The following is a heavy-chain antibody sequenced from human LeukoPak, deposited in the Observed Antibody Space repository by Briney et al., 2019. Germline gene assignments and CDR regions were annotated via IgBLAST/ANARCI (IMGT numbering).Heavy chain of an antibody. CDR1: GGSISSYY. CDR3: ARHAGPYNRNYGFFDY. Sequence: PSETLSLTCTVSGGSISSYYWSWIRQPPGKGLEWIGYIYTTGSTNYNPSLKSRVTISVDTSKNQFSLKLSSVTAPDTAVYYCARHAGPYNRNYGFFDYWGQGTLVTVSS. J-gene: IGHJ4*02. CDR2: IYTTGST. V-gene: IGHV4-4*09. D-gene: IGHD1-7*01.